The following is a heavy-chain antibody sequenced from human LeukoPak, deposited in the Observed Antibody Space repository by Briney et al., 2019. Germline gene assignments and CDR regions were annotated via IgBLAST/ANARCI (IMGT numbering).Heavy chain of an antibody. Sequence: GGSLRLSCAADGFTFRKHWMSWVRQAVGKGLECVAKIKEDGSEKHYVDSVKGRFTISRDNTKNSLYLQMNSLRADDTAVYYCAKEMAPEGYSYGYDYWGQGTLVTVSS. CDR3: AKEMAPEGYSYGYDY. J-gene: IGHJ4*02. CDR2: IKEDGSEK. CDR1: GFTFRKHW. V-gene: IGHV3-7*01. D-gene: IGHD5-18*01.